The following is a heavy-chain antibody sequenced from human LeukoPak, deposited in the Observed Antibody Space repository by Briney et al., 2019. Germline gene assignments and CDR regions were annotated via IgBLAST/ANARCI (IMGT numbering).Heavy chain of an antibody. V-gene: IGHV3-66*01. CDR3: ASPSYRTTVTYGGLYFDY. CDR1: GFTVSSNY. CDR2: IYSGGST. J-gene: IGHJ4*02. Sequence: GGSLRLSCAASGFTVSSNYMSWVRQAPGKGLEWVSVIYSGGSTYYADSVKGRFTISRDNSKNTLYLQMNSLRAEDTAVYYCASPSYRTTVTYGGLYFDYWGQGTLVTVSS. D-gene: IGHD4-17*01.